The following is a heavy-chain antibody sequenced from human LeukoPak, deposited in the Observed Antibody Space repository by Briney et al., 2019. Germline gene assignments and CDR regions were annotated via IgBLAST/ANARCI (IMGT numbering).Heavy chain of an antibody. CDR1: GYTLSELS. J-gene: IGHJ4*02. V-gene: IGHV1-24*01. CDR2: FDPEDGDT. Sequence: ASVKVSCKISGYTLSELSMHWVRQAPGKGLEWMGGFDPEDGDTVYAEKVQGRVTMTEDTSTDTAFMELTSLRSEDTAVYYCATGNPAEAAGSFDYWGQGTLVTVSS. D-gene: IGHD6-13*01. CDR3: ATGNPAEAAGSFDY.